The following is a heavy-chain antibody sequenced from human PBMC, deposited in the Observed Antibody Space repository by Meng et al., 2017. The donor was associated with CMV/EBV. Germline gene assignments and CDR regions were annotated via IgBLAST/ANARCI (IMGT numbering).Heavy chain of an antibody. CDR1: GYTFTGYY. CDR2: INPNSGGT. Sequence: ASVKVSCKASGYTFTGYYMHWVRQAPGQGLEWMGWINPNSGGTNYAQKFQSRVTMTRDTSISTAYMELSRLRSDDTAVYYCARDLMGGYYDSSGTDYWGQGTLVTVSS. D-gene: IGHD3-22*01. CDR3: ARDLMGGYYDSSGTDY. J-gene: IGHJ4*02. V-gene: IGHV1-2*02.